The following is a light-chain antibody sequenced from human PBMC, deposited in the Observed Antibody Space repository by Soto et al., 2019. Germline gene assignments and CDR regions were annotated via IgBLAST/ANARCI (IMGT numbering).Light chain of an antibody. CDR1: QDIHSF. V-gene: IGKV1-33*01. CDR3: QQYDSLPLT. CDR2: DAS. J-gene: IGKJ4*01. Sequence: DIQMTQSPSSLFASVGDRVTIACQATQDIHSFLAWYQQKPGKAPKFLIFDASNLERGVPSRFSGSGSGTDFTFTISRLQPEDIATYFCQQYDSLPLTFGGGTKVEV.